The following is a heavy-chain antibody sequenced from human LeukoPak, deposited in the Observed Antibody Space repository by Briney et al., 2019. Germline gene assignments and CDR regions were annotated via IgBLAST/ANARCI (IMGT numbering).Heavy chain of an antibody. D-gene: IGHD2-2*01. V-gene: IGHV1-24*01. CDR3: ATEELGYCSSTSCQRRFDY. Sequence: ASVRVSCKVSGYTLTELSMHWVRQAPGKGLEWMGGFDPEDGETIYAQKFQGRVTMTEDTSTDTAYMELSSLRSEDTAVYYCATEELGYCSSTSCQRRFDYWDQGTLVTVTS. J-gene: IGHJ4*02. CDR2: FDPEDGET. CDR1: GYTLTELS.